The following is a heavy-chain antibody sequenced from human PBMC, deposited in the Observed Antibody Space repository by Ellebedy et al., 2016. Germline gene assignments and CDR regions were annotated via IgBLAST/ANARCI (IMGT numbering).Heavy chain of an antibody. CDR1: GGSVSSDY. Sequence: SETLSLTCNVSGGSVSSDYWNWIRRPPGKGLEWIGYVFHTGTTNYNPSLKSRVTMSVDTSKSQFSLRQTSVTAADTAVYYCAKWNGGWYAFEVWGQGTMVTVSS. CDR2: VFHTGTT. CDR3: AKWNGGWYAFEV. D-gene: IGHD6-19*01. J-gene: IGHJ3*01. V-gene: IGHV4-59*02.